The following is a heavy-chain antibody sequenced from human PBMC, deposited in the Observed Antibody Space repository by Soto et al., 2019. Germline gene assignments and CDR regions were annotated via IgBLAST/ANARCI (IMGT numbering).Heavy chain of an antibody. CDR1: DYSFNSYG. CDR3: AGRRGFGFDF. J-gene: IGHJ4*02. CDR2: LSGDNGDI. Sequence: QVQLVQSGDELKKPGASVKVSCKASDYSFNSYGITWVRKAPGQGLEWMGWLSGDNGDIKYAQKFQGRVTMTTDMSTSTVYMELRSLSSDDTAVYFCAGRRGFGFDFWGQGTLVTVSS. D-gene: IGHD3-22*01. V-gene: IGHV1-18*01.